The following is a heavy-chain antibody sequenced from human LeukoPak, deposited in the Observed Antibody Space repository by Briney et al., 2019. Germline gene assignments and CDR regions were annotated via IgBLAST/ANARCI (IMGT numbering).Heavy chain of an antibody. D-gene: IGHD3-22*01. J-gene: IGHJ5*02. V-gene: IGHV3-23*01. Sequence: GGSLRLSCAASGFTFSSYAMNWVRQAPGKGLEWVSAISDSGGSTYYADSVKGRFTISRDNAKNSLYLQMNSLRAEDTVLYYCAKDIRMEYHYDSSPTPGWFDPWGQGTLVTVSS. CDR2: ISDSGGST. CDR1: GFTFSSYA. CDR3: AKDIRMEYHYDSSPTPGWFDP.